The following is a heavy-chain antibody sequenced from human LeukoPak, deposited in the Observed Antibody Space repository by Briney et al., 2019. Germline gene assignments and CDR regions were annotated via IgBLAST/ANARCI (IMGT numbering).Heavy chain of an antibody. CDR2: IHHSGDT. D-gene: IGHD3-3*01. V-gene: IGHV4-59*12. CDR1: GGSISSSY. CDR3: ARLRFSYTHDYYGMDV. J-gene: IGHJ6*02. Sequence: SETLSLTCTVSGGSISSSYWNWIRQPPGKGLQWIGYIHHSGDTNSNPSLKNRVTISIDTSRKQVSLKLSSVTAADTAVYYCARLRFSYTHDYYGMDVWGQGTTVTVSS.